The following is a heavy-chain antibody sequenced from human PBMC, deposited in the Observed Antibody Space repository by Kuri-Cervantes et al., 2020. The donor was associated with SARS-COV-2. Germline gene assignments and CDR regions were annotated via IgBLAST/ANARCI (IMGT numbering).Heavy chain of an antibody. J-gene: IGHJ4*01. D-gene: IGHD3-22*01. Sequence: ASVKVSCKVSGYTVTELSMHWVRQAPGKGLEWMGGFDPEYGEIIYAQKFQGRVTMTEDTSTDTEYMELSSLRSDDPAVYYCATVDYDSYGYSWHFDSWGHGTLVTVSS. CDR1: GYTVTELS. V-gene: IGHV1-24*01. CDR3: ATVDYDSYGYSWHFDS. CDR2: FDPEYGEI.